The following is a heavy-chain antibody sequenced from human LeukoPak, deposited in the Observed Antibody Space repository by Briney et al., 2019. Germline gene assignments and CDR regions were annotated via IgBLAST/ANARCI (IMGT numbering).Heavy chain of an antibody. CDR3: AKGSRSIAVDNLCDY. J-gene: IGHJ4*02. Sequence: GSLRLSCAASGFTFNSYAMSWVRQAPGRGLEWVSVISSSGDSTYYADSVKGRFTISRDNSKNTLYLQMNSLRAEDTAVYYCAKGSRSIAVDNLCDYWGQGTLVTVSS. V-gene: IGHV3-23*01. CDR1: GFTFNSYA. CDR2: ISSSGDST. D-gene: IGHD6-6*01.